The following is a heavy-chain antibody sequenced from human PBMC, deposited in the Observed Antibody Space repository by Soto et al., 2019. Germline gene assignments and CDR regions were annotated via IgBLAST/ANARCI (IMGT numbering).Heavy chain of an antibody. Sequence: GGSMIHSCASSEFNISTFSLISARQTPGKGLEWLAFISSTGSAEYYADAVKGRFTVSRDNVKNLAFLQMNSLRDEDTAVYFCARDSHYCGSSRWLFDCWGQGSLVT. D-gene: IGHD2-2*01. V-gene: IGHV3-48*02. CDR3: ARDSHYCGSSRWLFDC. J-gene: IGHJ4*01. CDR1: EFNISTFS. CDR2: ISSTGSAE.